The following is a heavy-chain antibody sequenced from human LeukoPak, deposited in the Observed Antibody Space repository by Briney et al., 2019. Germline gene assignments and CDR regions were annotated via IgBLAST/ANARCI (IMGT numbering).Heavy chain of an antibody. CDR1: GYTFTSYC. Sequence: GASVKVSCKASGYTFTSYCMHWVRQAPGQGLEWMGIINPSGGSTSYAQKFQGRVTMTRDTSTSTVYMELSSLRSEDTAVYYCARGESGSYYYEVSSWFDPWGQGTLVTVSS. CDR2: INPSGGST. V-gene: IGHV1-46*01. J-gene: IGHJ5*02. D-gene: IGHD1-26*01. CDR3: ARGESGSYYYEVSSWFDP.